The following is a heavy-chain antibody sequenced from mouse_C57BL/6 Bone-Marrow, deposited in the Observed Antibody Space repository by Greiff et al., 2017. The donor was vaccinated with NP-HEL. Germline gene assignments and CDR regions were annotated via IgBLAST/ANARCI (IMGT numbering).Heavy chain of an antibody. CDR2: IDPSDSYT. Sequence: QVQLQQPGAELVMPGASVKLSCKASGYTFTSYWMHWVKQRPGQGLEWIGEIDPSDSYTNYNQKFKGKSTLTVDKSSSTAYMQLSSLTSEDSAVYYCARGLYYYGSSGPFDYWGQGTTRTVSS. J-gene: IGHJ2*01. V-gene: IGHV1-69*01. CDR3: ARGLYYYGSSGPFDY. D-gene: IGHD1-1*01. CDR1: GYTFTSYW.